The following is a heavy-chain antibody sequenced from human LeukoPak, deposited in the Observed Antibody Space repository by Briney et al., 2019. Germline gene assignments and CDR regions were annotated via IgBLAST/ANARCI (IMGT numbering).Heavy chain of an antibody. CDR3: ASSYYYGSGAGDWFDP. V-gene: IGHV4-34*01. Sequence: SETLSLTCAVYGGSFSGYYWSWIRQPPGKGLEWIGEINHSGSTNYNPSLKSRVTISVDTSKNQFSLKLNSVTAADTAVYYCASSYYYGSGAGDWFDPWGQGTLVTVSS. J-gene: IGHJ5*02. CDR2: INHSGST. CDR1: GGSFSGYY. D-gene: IGHD3-10*01.